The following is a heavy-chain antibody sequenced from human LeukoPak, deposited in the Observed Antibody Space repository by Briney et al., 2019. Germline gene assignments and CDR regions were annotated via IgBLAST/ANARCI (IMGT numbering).Heavy chain of an antibody. D-gene: IGHD2-2*01. Sequence: SETLSLTCTVSGGSISSYYWSWIRQPAGKGLEWIGRIYTSGSTNYNPSLKSRVTMSVDTSKNQFSLKLSSVTAADTAVYYCARDGWGKYCSSTSCSSPNWFDPWGQGTLVTVSS. CDR3: ARDGWGKYCSSTSCSSPNWFDP. CDR2: IYTSGST. J-gene: IGHJ5*02. CDR1: GGSISSYY. V-gene: IGHV4-4*07.